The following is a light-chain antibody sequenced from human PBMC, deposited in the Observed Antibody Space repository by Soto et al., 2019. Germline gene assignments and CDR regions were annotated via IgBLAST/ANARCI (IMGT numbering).Light chain of an antibody. CDR1: QDSSNY. Sequence: IQMTQSPSSLSASEGGRVTIPFLASQDSSNYLNWYQQKPGKAPKLLIYDASNWETGVPARFSGSGSGTDFTFTISSLQPEDIATYYCQQYDKLPRTFGGGTKVDIK. CDR2: DAS. V-gene: IGKV1-33*01. J-gene: IGKJ4*01. CDR3: QQYDKLPRT.